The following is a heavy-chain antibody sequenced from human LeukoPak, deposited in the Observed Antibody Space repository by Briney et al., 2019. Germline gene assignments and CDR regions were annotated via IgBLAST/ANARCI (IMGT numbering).Heavy chain of an antibody. Sequence: PSETLSLTCTVSGGSLSSTSYYWGWIRQPPGKGLEWIGSIYYSGTTYYKASLQSRLTISVDTSKNEFSLRLSSVAAADTAVYYCATPAGPYGDYDYWGQGTLVTVSS. D-gene: IGHD4-17*01. CDR3: ATPAGPYGDYDY. J-gene: IGHJ4*02. CDR2: IYYSGTT. V-gene: IGHV4-39*01. CDR1: GGSLSSTSYY.